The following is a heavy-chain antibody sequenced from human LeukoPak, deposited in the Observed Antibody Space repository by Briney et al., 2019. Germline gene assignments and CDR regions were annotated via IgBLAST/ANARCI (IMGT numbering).Heavy chain of an antibody. CDR1: GGSFSGYY. Sequence: PSETLSLTCAVYGGSFSGYYWSWIRQPPGKGLEWIGEINHSGSTNYNPSLKSRVTISVDTSKNQFSLKLSSVTAADTAVYYCARDRGAVAEFLYWGQGTLVTVSS. CDR2: INHSGST. D-gene: IGHD6-19*01. J-gene: IGHJ4*02. V-gene: IGHV4-34*01. CDR3: ARDRGAVAEFLY.